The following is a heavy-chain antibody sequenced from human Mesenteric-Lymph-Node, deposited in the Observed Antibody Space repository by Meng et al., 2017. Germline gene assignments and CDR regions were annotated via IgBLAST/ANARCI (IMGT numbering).Heavy chain of an antibody. D-gene: IGHD4-17*01. CDR2: SYYSGST. J-gene: IGHJ5*02. CDR3: ARTNYGDYYWFDP. CDR1: GGSIRGGGFY. V-gene: IGHV4-31*03. Sequence: GPGLVKPSQSLSLTCTFSGGSIRGGGFYWSWIRQHPGKGLGWIGYSYYSGSTYYNPSLRSRVAISIDTSKNQFSLMLTSVTAADTAVYFCARTNYGDYYWFDPWGQGTLVTVSS.